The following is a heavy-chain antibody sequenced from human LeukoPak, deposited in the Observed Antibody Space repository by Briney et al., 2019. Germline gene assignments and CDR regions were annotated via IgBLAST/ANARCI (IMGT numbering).Heavy chain of an antibody. V-gene: IGHV3-15*01. CDR2: IKSKTDGGTT. CDR3: TTASAGSSGYYLSDY. Sequence: PGGSLRLSCAASGFTFSNAWMSWVRQAPGKGLEWVGRIKSKTDGGTTDYAAPVKGRFTISRDDSKNTLYLQMNSLKTEDTAVYYCTTASAGSSGYYLSDYWGQGTLVTVSS. J-gene: IGHJ4*02. CDR1: GFTFSNAW. D-gene: IGHD3-22*01.